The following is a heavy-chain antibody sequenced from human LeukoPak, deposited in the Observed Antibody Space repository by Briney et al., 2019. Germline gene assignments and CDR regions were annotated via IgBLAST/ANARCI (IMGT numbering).Heavy chain of an antibody. J-gene: IGHJ4*02. CDR2: ISDDGNIK. D-gene: IGHD1-14*01. CDR3: ARGNPGGEFY. V-gene: IGHV3-30*03. Sequence: PGGSLRLSCAASGLIFSRDGMHWVRQAPGKGLEWVAVISDDGNIKYYADSVKGRFTISRDNSKNTLYLQMNSLRAEDTAVYYCARGNPGGEFYWGQGTLVTVSS. CDR1: GLIFSRDG.